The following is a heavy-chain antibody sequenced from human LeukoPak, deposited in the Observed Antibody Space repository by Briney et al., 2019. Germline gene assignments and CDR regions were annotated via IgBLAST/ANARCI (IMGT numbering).Heavy chain of an antibody. CDR3: ARAVSSSSGNFDY. CDR2: IYPGDSGT. Sequence: GESLQISCKASGYSFTTYWIGWVRQMPGKGLEWMGIIYPGDSGTRYSPSFPGQVTMSADKSISPAYLQWSSLKASDTAIYYCARAVSSSSGNFDYWGQGTLVIVSS. D-gene: IGHD6-6*01. J-gene: IGHJ4*02. CDR1: GYSFTTYW. V-gene: IGHV5-51*01.